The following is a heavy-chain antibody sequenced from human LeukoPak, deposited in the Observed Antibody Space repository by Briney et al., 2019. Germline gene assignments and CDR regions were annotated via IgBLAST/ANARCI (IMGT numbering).Heavy chain of an antibody. Sequence: SETLSLTCTVSGGSISSYYWSWIRQPPGKGLEWIGYIYYSGSTNYNPSLKSRVTISVDTSKNQFSLKLSSVTAADTAVYYCARAGYCSSTSCRTPYWGQGTLVTVSS. J-gene: IGHJ4*02. V-gene: IGHV4-59*01. CDR3: ARAGYCSSTSCRTPY. D-gene: IGHD2-2*01. CDR1: GGSISSYY. CDR2: IYYSGST.